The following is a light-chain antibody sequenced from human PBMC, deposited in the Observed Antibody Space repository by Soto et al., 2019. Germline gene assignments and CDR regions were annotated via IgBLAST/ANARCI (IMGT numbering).Light chain of an antibody. CDR3: QQYDSMLS. V-gene: IGKV1-33*01. CDR1: HDVSRN. CDR2: DAS. J-gene: IGKJ4*01. Sequence: DIQMTQSPSSLSASEGERVTITCQSSHDVSRNLNWFQQKPGEAPQLLIYDASNLERGVPSRFSGSESGTDFTLTISSLQPEDVATYYCQQYDSMLSFGGGTEVEIK.